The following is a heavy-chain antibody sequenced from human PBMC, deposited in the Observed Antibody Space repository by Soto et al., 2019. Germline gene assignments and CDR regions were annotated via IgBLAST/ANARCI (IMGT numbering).Heavy chain of an antibody. CDR3: ARSSGSSGYLRPDGMDV. CDR2: IDPSDSYT. CDR1: GYSFTSYW. Sequence: GESLKISCKGSGYSFTSYWISWVRQMPGKGLEWMGRIDPSDSYTNYSPSFQGHVTISADKSISTAYLQWSSLKASDTAMYYCARSSGSSGYLRPDGMDVWGQGTTVTAP. D-gene: IGHD3-22*01. J-gene: IGHJ6*02. V-gene: IGHV5-10-1*01.